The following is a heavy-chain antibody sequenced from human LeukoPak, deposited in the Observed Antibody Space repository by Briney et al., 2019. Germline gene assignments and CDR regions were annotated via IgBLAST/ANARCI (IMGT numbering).Heavy chain of an antibody. Sequence: LPGGSLRLSCAASGFTFSSYWISWVRQAPGKGLEWVANIKQDGSEKYYVDSVKGRFTISRDNAKNSLYLQMNSLRAEDTAVYYCARVGYGDYVNHDAFDIWGQGTMVTVSS. D-gene: IGHD4-17*01. V-gene: IGHV3-7*01. CDR1: GFTFSSYW. CDR2: IKQDGSEK. CDR3: ARVGYGDYVNHDAFDI. J-gene: IGHJ3*02.